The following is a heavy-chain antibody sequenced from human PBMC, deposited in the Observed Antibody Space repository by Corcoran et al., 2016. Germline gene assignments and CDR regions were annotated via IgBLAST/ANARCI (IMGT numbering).Heavy chain of an antibody. Sequence: QITLKESGPTLVKPTQTLTLTCPFSGFSLSTSGVGVGWIRQPPGEALEWLALIYWNDDKRYSPSLKSRLTITKDTSKNQVVLTMTNMDPVETATYYGAHRGGGYDSSGYYPLFDYWGQGTLVTVSS. CDR3: AHRGGGYDSSGYYPLFDY. V-gene: IGHV2-5*01. CDR1: GFSLSTSGVG. J-gene: IGHJ4*02. CDR2: IYWNDDK. D-gene: IGHD3-22*01.